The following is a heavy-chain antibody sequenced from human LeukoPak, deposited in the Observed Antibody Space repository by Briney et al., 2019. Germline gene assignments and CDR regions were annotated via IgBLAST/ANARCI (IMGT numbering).Heavy chain of an antibody. V-gene: IGHV4-59*01. CDR3: ARGVYIAAAQYGY. CDR1: GGSISSYY. D-gene: IGHD6-13*01. Sequence: PSETLSLTCTVSGGSISSYYWSWIRQPPGKGLEWIGDIYYSGTTNYNPSLKSRVTISVDTSKNEFSLKLSSLTPTDTAVYYCARGVYIAAAQYGYWGQGTLVTVSS. J-gene: IGHJ4*02. CDR2: IYYSGTT.